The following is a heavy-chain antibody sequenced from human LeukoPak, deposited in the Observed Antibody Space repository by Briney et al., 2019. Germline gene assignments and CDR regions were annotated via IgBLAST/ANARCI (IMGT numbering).Heavy chain of an antibody. CDR3: ARNWELPGNY. J-gene: IGHJ4*02. CDR1: GFTFSGYW. V-gene: IGHV3-7*01. D-gene: IGHD1-26*01. CDR2: IKPDGSEK. Sequence: GGSLRLSCAASGFTFSGYWMSWVRQAPGKGLELVANIKPDGSEKFSVDSVKGRFTISRDNAKNSLYLQMNSLRAEDTAVYYCARNWELPGNYWGQGTLVTVSS.